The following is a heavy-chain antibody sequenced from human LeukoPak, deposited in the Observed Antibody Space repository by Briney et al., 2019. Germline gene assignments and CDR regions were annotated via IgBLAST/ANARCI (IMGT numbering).Heavy chain of an antibody. CDR3: ARREAYYYGMDV. V-gene: IGHV4-59*08. Sequence: SETLSLTCTVSGGSISSYYWSWIRQPPGKGLEWIGYIYYSGGTNYNPSLKSRVTISVDTSKNQFSLKLSSVTAADTAVYYCARREAYYYGMDVWGQGTTVTVSS. CDR1: GGSISSYY. J-gene: IGHJ6*02. CDR2: IYYSGGT.